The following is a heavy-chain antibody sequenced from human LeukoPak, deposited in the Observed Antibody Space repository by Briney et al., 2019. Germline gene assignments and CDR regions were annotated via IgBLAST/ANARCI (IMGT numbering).Heavy chain of an antibody. CDR1: GYTFTTYG. Sequence: ASVEVSCKASGYTFTTYGISWVRQAPGQGLEWMGWISAYSGHTNYAQKFQGRVTMTTDTSTSTAYMELGSLGSDDTAVYYCARASVVAAGTRYFLHWGQGTLVTVSS. CDR3: ARASVVAAGTRYFLH. D-gene: IGHD6-13*01. CDR2: ISAYSGHT. V-gene: IGHV1-18*01. J-gene: IGHJ1*01.